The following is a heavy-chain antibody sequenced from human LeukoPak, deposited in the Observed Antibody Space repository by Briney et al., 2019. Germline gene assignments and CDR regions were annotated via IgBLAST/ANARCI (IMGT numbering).Heavy chain of an antibody. V-gene: IGHV1-46*01. CDR3: ARDPYDSSGYYLERYGVDV. CDR2: INPSGGST. J-gene: IGHJ6*02. D-gene: IGHD3-22*01. CDR1: GYTFTSYY. Sequence: ASVKVSCKASGYTFTSYYIHWVRQAPGQGLEWMGIINPSGGSTSYAQKFQGRVTMTRDTSTSTVYMELSSLRSEDTAVYYCARDPYDSSGYYLERYGVDVWGQGTTVTVSS.